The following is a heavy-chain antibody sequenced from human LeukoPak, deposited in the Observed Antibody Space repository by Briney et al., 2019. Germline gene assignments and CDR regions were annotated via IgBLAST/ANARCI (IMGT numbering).Heavy chain of an antibody. CDR1: GFTVSSTY. CDR2: IYSGGST. D-gene: IGHD1-26*01. J-gene: IGHJ4*02. Sequence: GGSLRLSCAASGFTVSSTYMSWVRQAPGKRLEWVSLIYSGGSTYYADSVKGRFTISRDNSKNTLYLQMNSLRAEDTAVYYCAREGYSGSDYWGQGTLVTVSS. V-gene: IGHV3-53*01. CDR3: AREGYSGSDY.